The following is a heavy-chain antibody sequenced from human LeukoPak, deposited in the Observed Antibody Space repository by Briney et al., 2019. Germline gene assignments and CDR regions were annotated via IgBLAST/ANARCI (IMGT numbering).Heavy chain of an antibody. CDR1: GDSISNYY. J-gene: IGHJ6*03. D-gene: IGHD6-6*01. CDR3: ARRSAIDYYIDV. CDR2: IYTSGST. V-gene: IGHV4-4*07. Sequence: SETLSLTCTVSGDSISNYYWSWTRQPAGKGLEWIGRIYTSGSTNYNPSPKSRVTMSVDTSKNQFSLKLSSVTAADTAVYYCARRSAIDYYIDVWGRGTTVTVSS.